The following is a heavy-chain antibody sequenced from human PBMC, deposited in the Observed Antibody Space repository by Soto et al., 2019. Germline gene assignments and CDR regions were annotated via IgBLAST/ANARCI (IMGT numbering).Heavy chain of an antibody. CDR1: GFTFSSYG. V-gene: IGHV3-30*18. CDR2: ISYDGSNK. Sequence: GGSLRLSCAASGFTFSSYGMHWVRQAPGKGLEWVAVISYDGSNKYYADSVKGRFTISRDNSKNTLYLQMNSLRAEDTAVYYCAKRYYYGSGSSNLDGMDVWGQGTTVTVSS. CDR3: AKRYYYGSGSSNLDGMDV. J-gene: IGHJ6*02. D-gene: IGHD3-10*01.